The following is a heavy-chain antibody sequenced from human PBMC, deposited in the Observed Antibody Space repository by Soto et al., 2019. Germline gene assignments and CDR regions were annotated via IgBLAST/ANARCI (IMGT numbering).Heavy chain of an antibody. D-gene: IGHD5-12*01. CDR1: GGTLNSNT. J-gene: IGHJ6*02. Sequence: QVQLVQSGAEVKKPGSSVKVSCEASGGTLNSNTITWVRQAPGQRLEWVGKITPILGVTTYAQRFQGRVTITADKSTSTVYMDLRGLRSEDSAVYYCARWNEVAIIKETPYYYYGMDVWGQGTTVTVSS. CDR3: ARWNEVAIIKETPYYYYGMDV. V-gene: IGHV1-69*02. CDR2: ITPILGVT.